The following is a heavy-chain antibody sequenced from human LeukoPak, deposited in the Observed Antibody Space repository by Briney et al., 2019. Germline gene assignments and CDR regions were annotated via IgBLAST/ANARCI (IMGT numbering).Heavy chain of an antibody. D-gene: IGHD4-11*01. Sequence: WGSLTLTCAASGFIFSHHGLHWVRQAPGKGLEWVAVIWCDSTNRFYADSVKGRFTISRDNSQNTVFLQMNSLRVNDTAIYYCARDAQRGYDYRNSLDYWGQGTLVTVSS. J-gene: IGHJ4*02. V-gene: IGHV3-33*01. CDR2: IWCDSTNR. CDR1: GFIFSHHG. CDR3: ARDAQRGYDYRNSLDY.